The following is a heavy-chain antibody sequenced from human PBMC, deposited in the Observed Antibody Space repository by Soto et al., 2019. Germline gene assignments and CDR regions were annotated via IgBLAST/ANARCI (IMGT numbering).Heavy chain of an antibody. CDR3: ARASLCSGGSCSVRGGAFDI. Sequence: SETLSLTCTVSGGSISSGGYYWSWIRQDPGKGLEWIGYIYYSGSTYYNPSLKSRVTISVDTSKNQFSLKLSSVTAADTAVYYCARASLCSGGSCSVRGGAFDIWGKGTMVTVSS. CDR2: IYYSGST. CDR1: GGSISSGGYY. V-gene: IGHV4-31*03. J-gene: IGHJ3*02. D-gene: IGHD2-15*01.